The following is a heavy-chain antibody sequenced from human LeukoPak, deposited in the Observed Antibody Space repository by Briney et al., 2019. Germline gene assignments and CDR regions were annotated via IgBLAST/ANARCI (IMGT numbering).Heavy chain of an antibody. CDR3: ARERSTYAGAPENCFDP. Sequence: SETLSLTCAVSGGSISSDGYSWSWIRQPPGKGLEWIGYIYYSGSTYYNPSPKSRVTISVDRSMTQFSLKLSSVPAADPAVYYSARERSTYAGAPENCFDPWGQGILVTVSS. V-gene: IGHV4-30-2*01. D-gene: IGHD2-2*01. CDR1: GGSISSDGYS. J-gene: IGHJ5*02. CDR2: IYYSGST.